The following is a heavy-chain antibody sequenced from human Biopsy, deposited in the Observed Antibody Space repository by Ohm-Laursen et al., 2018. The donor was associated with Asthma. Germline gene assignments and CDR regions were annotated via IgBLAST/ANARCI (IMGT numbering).Heavy chain of an antibody. CDR3: ARTTYGHDGFDP. V-gene: IGHV4-31*11. Sequence: TLSLTCAVSGDSITSGGCCWNWIRQPPGKGLEWIGYIHHSGTSYFNPSLKSRVSFSRDTSKNQFSLQLRSVTAADTAVYYCARTTYGHDGFDPWGQGTLVTVST. J-gene: IGHJ5*02. D-gene: IGHD4-17*01. CDR1: GDSITSGGCC. CDR2: IHHSGTS.